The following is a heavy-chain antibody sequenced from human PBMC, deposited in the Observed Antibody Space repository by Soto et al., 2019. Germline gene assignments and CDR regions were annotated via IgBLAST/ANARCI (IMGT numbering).Heavy chain of an antibody. V-gene: IGHV5-51*01. J-gene: IGHJ5*02. Sequence: PGESLKISCKGSGYSFPMYWIGWVRQMPGKGLEWMGVIYPGDSDTRYSPSFQGQVSISADNSISTAYLQWSSLRASDTATYYCARSDYWTGQPRFDPSGQASLVTVSS. D-gene: IGHD3-3*01. CDR3: ARSDYWTGQPRFDP. CDR2: IYPGDSDT. CDR1: GYSFPMYW.